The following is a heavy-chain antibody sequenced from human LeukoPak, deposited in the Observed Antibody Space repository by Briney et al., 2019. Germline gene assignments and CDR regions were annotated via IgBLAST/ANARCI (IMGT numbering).Heavy chain of an antibody. J-gene: IGHJ4*02. CDR1: GHTFTSYY. V-gene: IGHV1-46*01. CDR3: ARDRSVALFDY. Sequence: ASMKVSCKASGHTFTSYYMHWVRQAPGQGLEWMGIINPSGGSTSYAQKFQGRVTMTRDTSTSTVYMELSSLRSEDTAVYYCARDRSVALFDYWGQGTLVTVSS. CDR2: INPSGGST.